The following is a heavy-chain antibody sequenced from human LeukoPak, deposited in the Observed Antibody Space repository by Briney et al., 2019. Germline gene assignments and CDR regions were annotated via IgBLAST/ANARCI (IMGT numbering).Heavy chain of an antibody. V-gene: IGHV3-74*01. CDR2: INSDGSDM. D-gene: IGHD1-26*01. J-gene: IGHJ4*02. Sequence: PGGSLRLSCPGSGFTFSGYWMHWVRQVPGKGLVWVSRINSDGSDMSYADSVKGRFTISGDNAKNTVYLQMNSLRVEDTALYYCARDSRWYNGRYYDEGIDYSGQGTLVTVSS. CDR3: ARDSRWYNGRYYDEGIDY. CDR1: GFTFSGYW.